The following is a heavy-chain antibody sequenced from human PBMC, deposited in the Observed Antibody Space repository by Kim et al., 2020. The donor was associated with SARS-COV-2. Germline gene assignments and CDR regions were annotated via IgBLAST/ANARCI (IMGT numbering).Heavy chain of an antibody. Sequence: GGSLRLSCAASGFTFSSYSMNWVRQAPGKGLEWVSYISSSSSTIYYADSVKGRFTISRDNAKNSLYLQMNSLRDEDTAVYYCARDSSPGRGLRPFGYWGQGTLVTVSS. V-gene: IGHV3-48*02. D-gene: IGHD3-10*01. CDR3: ARDSSPGRGLRPFGY. CDR2: ISSSSSTI. J-gene: IGHJ4*02. CDR1: GFTFSSYS.